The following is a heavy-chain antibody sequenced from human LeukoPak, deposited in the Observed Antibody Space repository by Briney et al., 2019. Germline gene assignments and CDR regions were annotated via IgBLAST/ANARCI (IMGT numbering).Heavy chain of an antibody. V-gene: IGHV1-2*02. CDR1: GYPFSDHY. CDR2: IDPKNGDT. Sequence: ASVKVSCKTSGYPFSDHYIHWIRQASGQGLESMGWIDPKNGDTKYAQRSQGRLTISMDTSIDTVYMELGSLRYDDTAVYYCARLSALWGQGTLVTVSS. CDR3: ARLSAL. J-gene: IGHJ4*02.